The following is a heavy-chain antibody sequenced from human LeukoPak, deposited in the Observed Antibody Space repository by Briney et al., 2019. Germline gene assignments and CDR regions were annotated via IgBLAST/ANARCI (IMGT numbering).Heavy chain of an antibody. J-gene: IGHJ3*02. CDR1: GGTFSSYA. D-gene: IGHD6-6*01. CDR2: IIPIFGTA. CDR3: ARGPQLVLAFDI. Sequence: SVKVSCKASGGTFSSYAISWVRQAPGQGFEWMGRIIPIFGTANYAQKFQGRVTITTDESTSTAYVELSSLRSEDTAVYYCARGPQLVLAFDIWGQGTMVTVSS. V-gene: IGHV1-69*05.